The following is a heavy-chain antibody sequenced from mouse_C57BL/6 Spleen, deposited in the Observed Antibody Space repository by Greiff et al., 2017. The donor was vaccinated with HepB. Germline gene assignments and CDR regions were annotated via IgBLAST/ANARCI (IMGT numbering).Heavy chain of an antibody. V-gene: IGHV1-5*01. Sequence: VQLQQSGTVLARPGASVKMSCKTSGYTFTSYWMHWVKQRPGQGLEWIGAIYPGNSDTSYNQKFKGKAKLTAVTSASTAYMELSSLTNEDSAVYYCTRSVYGKNDAMDYWGQGTSGTVSS. CDR3: TRSVYGKNDAMDY. CDR2: IYPGNSDT. D-gene: IGHD2-10*02. CDR1: GYTFTSYW. J-gene: IGHJ4*01.